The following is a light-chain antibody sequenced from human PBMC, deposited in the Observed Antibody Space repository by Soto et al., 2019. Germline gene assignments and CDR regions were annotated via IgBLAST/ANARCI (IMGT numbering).Light chain of an antibody. J-gene: IGKJ1*01. CDR3: QQYGSSSWT. V-gene: IGKV3-20*01. CDR2: GAS. CDR1: QSVSSSY. Sequence: EIVLTQSPGTLSLSPGERATLSCRASQSVSSSYLAWYQQKPGQAPRLLIYGASSRATGIPDRFSGSGSGTDFNLTISRLEPEDFAVYYCQQYGSSSWTFG.